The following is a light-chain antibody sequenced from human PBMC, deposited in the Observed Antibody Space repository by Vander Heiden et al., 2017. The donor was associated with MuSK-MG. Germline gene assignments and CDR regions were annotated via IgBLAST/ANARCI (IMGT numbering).Light chain of an antibody. CDR3: QQRVNWPIT. CDR2: DAS. V-gene: IGKV3-11*01. Sequence: DIVLTQSPATLSLSPGERATLSCRASQSVSSYLAWYQQKPGQAPRLLIYDASNRTTGIPVRFSGSESGTDFTLTISGLEPEDFAVYYCQQRVNWPITFGQGTRLEIK. CDR1: QSVSSY. J-gene: IGKJ5*01.